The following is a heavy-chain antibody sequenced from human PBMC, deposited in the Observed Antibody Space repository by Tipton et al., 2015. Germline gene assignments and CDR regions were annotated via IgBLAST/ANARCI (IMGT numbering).Heavy chain of an antibody. CDR3: ASTAGVVATLDY. V-gene: IGHV4-4*07. Sequence: TLSLTCTVSSGSISNYDWSWIRQPAGKGLEWIGRSYTSGSTNYNPSLKSRVTMSVDTSKNHFSLKLSSVTAADTAVYYCASTAGVVATLDYWGQGTLVTVSS. CDR2: SYTSGST. CDR1: SGSISNYD. J-gene: IGHJ4*02. D-gene: IGHD5-12*01.